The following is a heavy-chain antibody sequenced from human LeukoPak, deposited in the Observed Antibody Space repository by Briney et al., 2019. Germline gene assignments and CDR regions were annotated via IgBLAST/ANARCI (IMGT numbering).Heavy chain of an antibody. CDR1: GFTFSTYT. Sequence: GGSLRLSCAASGFTFSTYTMNWVRQAPGKGLEWVSSISSRSSYIYYADSVKGRFTISRDNAKNSLYLQMNSLRAEDTAVYYCAKDRLAARGFDPWGQGTLVTVSS. CDR2: ISSRSSYI. D-gene: IGHD6-6*01. J-gene: IGHJ5*02. V-gene: IGHV3-21*01. CDR3: AKDRLAARGFDP.